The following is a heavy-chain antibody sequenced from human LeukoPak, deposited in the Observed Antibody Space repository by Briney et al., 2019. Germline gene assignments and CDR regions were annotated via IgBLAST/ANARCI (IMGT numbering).Heavy chain of an antibody. CDR1: GLTVSSNY. CDR3: ASLRYYGSGSYPYYYGMDV. D-gene: IGHD3-10*01. Sequence: GGSLRLSCAASGLTVSSNYMSWVRQAPGKGLEWVSVIYSGGSTYYADSVKGRFTISRDNSKNTLYLQMNSLRAEDTAVYYCASLRYYGSGSYPYYYGMDVWGQGTTVTVSS. V-gene: IGHV3-66*02. CDR2: IYSGGST. J-gene: IGHJ6*02.